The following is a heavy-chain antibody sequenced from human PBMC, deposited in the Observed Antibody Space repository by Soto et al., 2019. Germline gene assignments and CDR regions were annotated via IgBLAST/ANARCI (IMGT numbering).Heavy chain of an antibody. J-gene: IGHJ4*02. Sequence: EVQLVQSGGGLVKPGESLRLSCAASGFAFRTYSMNWVRQVPGKGLEWVSGISSTSTYIFYADSVKGRFTISRDNAKNSLYLQMNSLRAEDTAVYYCARDLGVTATGPSLDYWGQGAQVTVSS. V-gene: IGHV3-21*01. CDR2: ISSTSTYI. CDR3: ARDLGVTATGPSLDY. D-gene: IGHD2-8*01. CDR1: GFAFRTYS.